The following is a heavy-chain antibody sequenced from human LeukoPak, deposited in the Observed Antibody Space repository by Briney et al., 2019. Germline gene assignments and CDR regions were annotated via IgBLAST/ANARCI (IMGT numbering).Heavy chain of an antibody. V-gene: IGHV3-64D*06. Sequence: GGSLRLSCSASGFTFNMYAMHWVRQAPGKGLEYLSGINNNGGTTNYADSVKGRLTISRDDFDNTLYLQMSSLRAEDTAVYYCVKTMVTFGGIIRADAFDIWGQGTMVTVS. CDR2: INNNGGTT. CDR3: VKTMVTFGGIIRADAFDI. CDR1: GFTFNMYA. J-gene: IGHJ3*02. D-gene: IGHD3-16*01.